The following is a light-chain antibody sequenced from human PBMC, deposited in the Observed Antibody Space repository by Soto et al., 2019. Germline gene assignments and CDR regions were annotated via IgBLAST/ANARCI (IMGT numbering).Light chain of an antibody. Sequence: ENVLRQSPGTLSLSPGERATLSCRASQIVTSNNLAWYQWKPGQAPRLLIYGASSRATGIPDRFSGSGSGTDFTLTISRLEPEDFAVYYCQHYGTSRAFGQGTKVDIK. J-gene: IGKJ1*01. CDR2: GAS. CDR3: QHYGTSRA. V-gene: IGKV3-20*01. CDR1: QIVTSNN.